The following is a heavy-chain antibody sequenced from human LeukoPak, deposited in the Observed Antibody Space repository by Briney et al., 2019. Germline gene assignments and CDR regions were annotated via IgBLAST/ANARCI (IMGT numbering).Heavy chain of an antibody. V-gene: IGHV3-64*01. CDR1: GFTFSSYA. CDR3: AGGSSWYRGIDY. CDR2: ISTNGGST. Sequence: GGSLRLSCAASGFTFSSYAMYWVRQAPGKGLEYVSAISTNGGSTYYANSVKGRFTISRDNSKNTLYLQMGSLRAEDMGVHYCAGGSSWYRGIDYWGQGTLVTVSS. D-gene: IGHD6-13*01. J-gene: IGHJ4*02.